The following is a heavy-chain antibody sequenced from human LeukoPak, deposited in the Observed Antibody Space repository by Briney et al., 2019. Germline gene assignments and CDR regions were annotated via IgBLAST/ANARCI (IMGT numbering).Heavy chain of an antibody. CDR2: IYIRGRT. J-gene: IGHJ4*02. Sequence: SVTVSLTCTVSGGSISSYYWSWVRQPAGKGLEWIGRIYIRGRTNYHPSLKSRVTISLDTSKNQFSLKLRSVTAADTAVYYCARDERTMGVVDYWGQGILVTVSS. D-gene: IGHD3-10*01. CDR3: ARDERTMGVVDY. V-gene: IGHV4-4*07. CDR1: GGSISSYY.